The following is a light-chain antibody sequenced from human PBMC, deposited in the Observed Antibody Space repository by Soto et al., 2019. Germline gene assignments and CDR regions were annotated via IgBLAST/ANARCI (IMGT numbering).Light chain of an antibody. V-gene: IGLV1-44*01. CDR3: SAWDDNIYGPV. CDR1: SSDIGSNP. J-gene: IGLJ2*01. Sequence: QSVLTQPPSASGTPGQTVAISCSGGSSDIGSNPVNWYLHLPGAAPKLLIYRDNQRPSGVPDRFSGSKSGTSASLTISGLQSEDEADYFCSAWDDNIYGPVFGGGTKVTVL. CDR2: RDN.